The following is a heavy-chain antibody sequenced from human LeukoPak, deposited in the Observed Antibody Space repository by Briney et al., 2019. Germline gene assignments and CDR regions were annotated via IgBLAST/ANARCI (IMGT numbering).Heavy chain of an antibody. D-gene: IGHD6-19*01. CDR2: IDPGDSDI. V-gene: IGHV5-51*01. Sequence: GESLKISCKASGYIFTNFWIGWARQMPGKGLEWMGIIDPGDSDIRQSPSFQGQVTISVDKSISTAYLQWSSLKASDTAMYFCARRGAVPGLDYWGQGTLVTVSS. J-gene: IGHJ4*02. CDR1: GYIFTNFW. CDR3: ARRGAVPGLDY.